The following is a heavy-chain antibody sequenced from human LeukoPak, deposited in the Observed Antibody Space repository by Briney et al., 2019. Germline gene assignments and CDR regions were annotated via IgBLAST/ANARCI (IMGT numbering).Heavy chain of an antibody. J-gene: IGHJ4*02. CDR1: GGSFSGYY. Sequence: SETLSLTCAVYGGSFSGYYWSWIRQPPGKGLEWIGEINHSGSTNYNPSLKSRVTISVDTSKNQFSLKLSSVTAADTAVYYCARTKGFDYWGQGTLVTVS. D-gene: IGHD2-8*01. CDR2: INHSGST. CDR3: ARTKGFDY. V-gene: IGHV4-34*01.